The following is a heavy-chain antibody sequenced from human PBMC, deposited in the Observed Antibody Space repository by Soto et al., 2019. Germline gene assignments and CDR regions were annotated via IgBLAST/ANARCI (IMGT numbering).Heavy chain of an antibody. Sequence: GGSLRLSCAASGFTFSSYGMHWVRQAPGKGLEWVAVISYDGSNKYYADSVKGRFTISRDNSKNTLYLQMNSLRAEDTAVYYCAKDHLEQWLVPEGGKYYYYYYGMDVWGQGTTVTVSS. J-gene: IGHJ6*02. CDR3: AKDHLEQWLVPEGGKYYYYYYGMDV. CDR1: GFTFSSYG. V-gene: IGHV3-30*18. CDR2: ISYDGSNK. D-gene: IGHD6-19*01.